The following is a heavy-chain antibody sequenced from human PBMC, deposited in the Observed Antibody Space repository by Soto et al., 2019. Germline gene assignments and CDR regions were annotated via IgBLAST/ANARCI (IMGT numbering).Heavy chain of an antibody. CDR3: AKATRGQCIGAHCYAFDF. Sequence: EVQLLESGGGLVQPGGSLRLYCAASGFTFTNYAMNWVRHSPGNGLEWVASVIGTGIDTYHAASVKGRFTISRDNSRNTMYLEMNRLRAEDTAMYHCAKATRGQCIGAHCYAFDFWGQGILVTVS. CDR2: VIGTGIDT. V-gene: IGHV3-23*01. CDR1: GFTFTNYA. D-gene: IGHD2-15*01. J-gene: IGHJ4*02.